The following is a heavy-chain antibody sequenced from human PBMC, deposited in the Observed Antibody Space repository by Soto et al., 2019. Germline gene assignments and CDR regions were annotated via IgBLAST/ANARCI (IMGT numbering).Heavy chain of an antibody. D-gene: IGHD2-8*01. CDR2: IKSKTDGETT. Sequence: EVQMVESGGDLVKPGGSLRVSCAVSGLSFNNAWLSWVRQAPGKGLEWVGRIKSKTDGETTEYAAPAKGRFTISRDDSKDTMYLQMNSLRVEDTAVYYCTSDPQWGFWGRGTMVTVS. J-gene: IGHJ3*01. CDR3: TSDPQWGF. CDR1: GLSFNNAW. V-gene: IGHV3-15*07.